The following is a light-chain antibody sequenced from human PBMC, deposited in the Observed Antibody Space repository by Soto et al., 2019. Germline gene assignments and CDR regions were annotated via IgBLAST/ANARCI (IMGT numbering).Light chain of an antibody. J-gene: IGLJ1*01. CDR3: QSYDSRLSGLYV. CDR2: TNN. Sequence: QAVVTQPPSVSGAPWQRVTISCTGSSSNIGAGYDVHWYQQLPGTAPKLLIYTNNNRPSGVPDRFSGSKSGSSASMAITGLQAEDEDDYYCQSYDSRLSGLYVFRTGTKLTVL. CDR1: SSNIGAGYD. V-gene: IGLV1-40*01.